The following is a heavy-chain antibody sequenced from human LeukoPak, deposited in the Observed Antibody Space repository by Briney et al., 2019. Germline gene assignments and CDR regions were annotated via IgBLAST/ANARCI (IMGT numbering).Heavy chain of an antibody. CDR2: ISGSSGTT. J-gene: IGHJ4*02. V-gene: IGHV3-23*01. D-gene: IGHD3-16*01. Sequence: GGSLRLSCAASGFTFSSYAMSWVRQAPGKGLEWVSTISGSSGTTYYADSVKGRVTISRDNSKNTLHLQMNSLRAEDTAVYYCAKERGRHPQYYFDYWGQGTLVTVSS. CDR3: AKERGRHPQYYFDY. CDR1: GFTFSSYA.